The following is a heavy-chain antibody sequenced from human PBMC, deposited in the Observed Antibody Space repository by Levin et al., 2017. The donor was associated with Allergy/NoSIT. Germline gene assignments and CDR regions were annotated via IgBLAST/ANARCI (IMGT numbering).Heavy chain of an antibody. Sequence: GESLKISCAASGFTFSSYAMSWVRQAPGKGLEWVSAISGSGGSTYYADSVKGRFTISRDNSKNTLYLQMNSLRAEDTAVYYCAKRAVAARHFDYWGQGTLVTVSS. CDR3: AKRAVAARHFDY. CDR2: ISGSGGST. D-gene: IGHD6-6*01. CDR1: GFTFSSYA. J-gene: IGHJ4*02. V-gene: IGHV3-23*01.